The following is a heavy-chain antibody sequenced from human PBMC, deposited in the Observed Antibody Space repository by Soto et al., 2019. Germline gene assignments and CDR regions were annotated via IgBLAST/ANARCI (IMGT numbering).Heavy chain of an antibody. CDR3: AKVGITITIFGVTYFDY. J-gene: IGHJ4*02. V-gene: IGHV3-23*01. Sequence: PGGSLRLSCAASGFTFSSYAMSWVRQAPGKGVEWVSAISGSGGSTYYADSVKGRFTISRDNSKNRLYLQMNSLRAEDTAVYYCAKVGITITIFGVTYFDYWGQGTLVTVSS. CDR1: GFTFSSYA. D-gene: IGHD3-3*01. CDR2: ISGSGGST.